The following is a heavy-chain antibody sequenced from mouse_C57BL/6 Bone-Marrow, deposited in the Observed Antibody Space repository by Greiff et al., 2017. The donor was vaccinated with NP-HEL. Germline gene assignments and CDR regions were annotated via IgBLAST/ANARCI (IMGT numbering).Heavy chain of an antibody. CDR1: GYTFTSYW. Sequence: QVQLQQPGAELVRPGSSVKLSCKASGYTFTSYWMAWVKQRPGQGLEWIGNIYPSDSETHYNQKFKDKATLTVDKSSSTAYMQLSSLTSEDSAVYYCASTTGGPYYFDYWGQGTTLTVSS. D-gene: IGHD1-1*01. V-gene: IGHV1-61*01. CDR3: ASTTGGPYYFDY. CDR2: IYPSDSET. J-gene: IGHJ2*01.